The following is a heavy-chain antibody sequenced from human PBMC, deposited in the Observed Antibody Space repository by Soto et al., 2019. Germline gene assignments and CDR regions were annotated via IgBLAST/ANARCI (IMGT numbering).Heavy chain of an antibody. CDR3: VGVHFSDSSGFYGFFPPFFFDP. CDR1: GLALSEYE. V-gene: IGHV3-48*03. CDR2: ISRSGNSI. D-gene: IGHD3-22*01. J-gene: IGHJ5*02. Sequence: EVQLVESGGGLVQPGGSLRLSCVASGLALSEYEMSWVRQAPGKGLEWVAYISRSGNSIKYADSVKGRFTISRANVENLVFLEMHSLGAEDTALYYCVGVHFSDSSGFYGFFPPFFFDPWGQGTLLTVSS.